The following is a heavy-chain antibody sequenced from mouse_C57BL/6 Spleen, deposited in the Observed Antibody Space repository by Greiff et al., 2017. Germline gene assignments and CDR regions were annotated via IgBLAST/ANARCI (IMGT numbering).Heavy chain of an antibody. CDR2: ISDGGSYT. CDR3: ARDPSGGMDY. CDR1: GFTFSSYA. Sequence: EVQLVESGGGLVKPGGSLKLSCAASGFTFSSYAMPWVRQTPEKRLEWVATISDGGSYTYYPDNVKGRFTITRDKAKNNLYRQMSHLKSEDTAMYYCARDPSGGMDYWGQGTSVTVSS. V-gene: IGHV5-4*01. J-gene: IGHJ4*01.